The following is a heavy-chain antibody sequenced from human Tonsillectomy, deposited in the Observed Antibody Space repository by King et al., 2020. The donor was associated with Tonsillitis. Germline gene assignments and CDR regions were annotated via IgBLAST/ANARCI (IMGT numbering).Heavy chain of an antibody. J-gene: IGHJ4*02. CDR3: NKGVYYFDS. D-gene: IGHD2-8*01. CDR2: IKCKTDGGTT. V-gene: IGHV3-15*01. CDR1: GFTFSNVW. Sequence: QLVESGGGLVKPGGSLRLSCAASGFTFSNVWMNWVRQAPGKGLEWGGRIKCKTDGGTTDYAAPVKGRFTISRDDSKNTLYLQMNSLKTEDTAVYYCNKGVYYFDSWGPGTLVTVSS.